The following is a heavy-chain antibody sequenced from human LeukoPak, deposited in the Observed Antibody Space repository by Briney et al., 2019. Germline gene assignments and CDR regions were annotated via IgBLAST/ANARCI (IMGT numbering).Heavy chain of an antibody. CDR3: ARTRRYPDY. CDR2: INHSGST. CDR1: GGSFSGYY. Sequence: SETLSLTCAVYGGSFSGYYWSWIRQPPGKGLEWIGEINHSGSTNYNPSLKSRVTILVDTSKNQFSLKLSSVTAADTAVYYCARTRRYPDYWGQGTLVTVSS. V-gene: IGHV4-34*01. D-gene: IGHD3-16*01. J-gene: IGHJ4*02.